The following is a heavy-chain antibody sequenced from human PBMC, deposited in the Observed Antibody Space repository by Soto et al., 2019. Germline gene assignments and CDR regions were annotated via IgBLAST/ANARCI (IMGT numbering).Heavy chain of an antibody. CDR2: ISAYNGNT. Sequence: GASVKVSCKASGYTFTSYGISWVRQAPGQGLEWMGWISAYNGNTIYAQKLQGRVTMTEDTSTNTAYMELSSLRSEDTAVYYCATDRTVTIFGVVTTFDYWGQGTLVTVSS. J-gene: IGHJ4*02. CDR1: GYTFTSYG. V-gene: IGHV1-18*01. D-gene: IGHD3-3*01. CDR3: ATDRTVTIFGVVTTFDY.